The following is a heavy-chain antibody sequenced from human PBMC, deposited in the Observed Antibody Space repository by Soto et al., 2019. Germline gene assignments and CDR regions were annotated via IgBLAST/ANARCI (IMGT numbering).Heavy chain of an antibody. D-gene: IGHD3-3*02. CDR1: GGTFGNSA. V-gene: IGHV1-69*12. Sequence: QVQLVQSGAEVKKPGSSVTVSCKASGGTFGNSAISWVRQAPGQGLEWMGGINPIFPTPDYAQKFQGRVTITAVESTSTAYMELTSLRSEDTAVYYCARDKDRQQLGGNYYYGIDVWGQGTTVTVSS. CDR2: INPIFPTP. CDR3: ARDKDRQQLGGNYYYGIDV. J-gene: IGHJ6*02.